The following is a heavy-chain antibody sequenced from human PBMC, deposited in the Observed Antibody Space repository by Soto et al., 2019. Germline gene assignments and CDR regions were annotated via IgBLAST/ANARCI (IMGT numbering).Heavy chain of an antibody. D-gene: IGHD3-3*01. Sequence: GGSLRLSCAASGFTFSSYAMHWVRQAPGKGLEWVAVISYDGSNKYYADSVKGRFTISRDNSKNTLYLQMNSLRAEDTAVYYCAREKIYYFDYWGQGTLVTVSS. CDR3: AREKIYYFDY. CDR2: ISYDGSNK. V-gene: IGHV3-30-3*01. CDR1: GFTFSSYA. J-gene: IGHJ4*02.